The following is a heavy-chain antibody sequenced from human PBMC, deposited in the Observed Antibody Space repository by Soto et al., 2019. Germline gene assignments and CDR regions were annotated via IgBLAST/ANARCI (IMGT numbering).Heavy chain of an antibody. Sequence: PSETLSLTCAVSGGSISSSNWWSWVRQPPGKGLEWIGEIYHSGSTNYNPSLKNRVTISVDKSKNQFSLKLSSVTAADTAVYYCARDLPPAYCGGDCYINWFDPWGQGTLVTVSS. CDR3: ARDLPPAYCGGDCYINWFDP. CDR2: IYHSGST. V-gene: IGHV4-4*02. J-gene: IGHJ5*02. D-gene: IGHD2-21*02. CDR1: GGSISSSNW.